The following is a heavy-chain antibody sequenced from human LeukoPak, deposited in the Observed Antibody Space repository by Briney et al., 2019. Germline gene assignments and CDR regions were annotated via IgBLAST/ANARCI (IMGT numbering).Heavy chain of an antibody. V-gene: IGHV3-11*04. J-gene: IGHJ4*02. CDR3: ARDGEFTTHIDH. CDR1: GFIFSDHY. D-gene: IGHD1-26*01. Sequence: GGSLRLSCTASGFIFSDHYMHWIRQAPGKGLEWLSYISKGSDTIYYADSVKGRFTISRDNSKNSLYLQMTSLRVDDTAIYFCARDGEFTTHIDHWGQGALVTVSS. CDR2: ISKGSDTI.